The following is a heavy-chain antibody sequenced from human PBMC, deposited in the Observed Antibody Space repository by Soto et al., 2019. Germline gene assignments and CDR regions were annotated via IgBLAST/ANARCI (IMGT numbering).Heavy chain of an antibody. CDR2: IIPKLGSA. V-gene: IGHV1-69*01. J-gene: IGHJ4*02. Sequence: QVQLVQSGAEVKEPGSSVKVSCKASGGGNLRDYRTTWVRRAPGQGLEWMGGIIPKLGSANYAQNCQGRVTVTADESTNTVYMELRSLRSDDTAVYYCARGGDGYNGGAVYWGQGTPDTVSS. D-gene: IGHD2-21*01. CDR3: ARGGDGYNGGAVY. CDR1: GGGNLRDYR.